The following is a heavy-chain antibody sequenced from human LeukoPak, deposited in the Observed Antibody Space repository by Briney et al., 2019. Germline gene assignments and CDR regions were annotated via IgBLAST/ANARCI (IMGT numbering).Heavy chain of an antibody. D-gene: IGHD7-27*01. V-gene: IGHV1-18*01. CDR2: IIAYNGKT. Sequence: ASLKVSCKASGYTFTSYGISWVRQAPGQGREWMGWIIAYNGKTNYEKRLQGRVTMTTDTYTSTAYMELRRLRSDATAVYYCARETGDQSGDAFDIWGQGTMVTVSS. CDR1: GYTFTSYG. CDR3: ARETGDQSGDAFDI. J-gene: IGHJ3*02.